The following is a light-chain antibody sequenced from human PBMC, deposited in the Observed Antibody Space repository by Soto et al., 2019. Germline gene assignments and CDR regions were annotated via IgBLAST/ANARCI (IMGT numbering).Light chain of an antibody. Sequence: DIQMTQSPSTLSASVGDRVTITCRASQSINNWLAWYQQKPGKAPKLLVSQASTLENGVPSRLSGSGSGTEFTLTISGLQPDDFATYYCHQYGSYPWTFGQGTEV. CDR1: QSINNW. J-gene: IGKJ1*01. V-gene: IGKV1-5*03. CDR3: HQYGSYPWT. CDR2: QAS.